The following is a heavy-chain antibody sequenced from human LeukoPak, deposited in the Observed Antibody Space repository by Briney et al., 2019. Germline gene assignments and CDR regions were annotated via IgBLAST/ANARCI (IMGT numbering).Heavy chain of an antibody. J-gene: IGHJ4*02. CDR3: ASLGLEVSDY. CDR2: IIPILGIA. Sequence: GASVKVSCKASGGTFSSYAISWVRQAPGQGLEWMGRIIPILGIANYAQKFQGRVTITADKSTSTAYMELSSLGSEDTAVYYCASLGLEVSDYWGQGTLVTVSS. V-gene: IGHV1-69*04. D-gene: IGHD7-27*01. CDR1: GGTFSSYA.